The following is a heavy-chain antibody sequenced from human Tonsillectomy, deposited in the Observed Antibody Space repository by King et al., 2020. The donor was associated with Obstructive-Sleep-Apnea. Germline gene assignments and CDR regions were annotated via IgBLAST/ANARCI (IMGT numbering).Heavy chain of an antibody. CDR3: TRTPYSSSWAWDAFDI. Sequence: VQLVESGGGLVQPGRSLRLSCTASGFTFGDYAMSWFRQAPGKGLEWVGFIRSKAYGGPPEYAASVKGRFTISRDDSKSIAYLQMNSLKTEETAVYYCTRTPYSSSWAWDAFDIWGQGTMVTVSS. D-gene: IGHD6-13*01. CDR2: IRSKAYGGPP. CDR1: GFTFGDYA. V-gene: IGHV3-49*03. J-gene: IGHJ3*02.